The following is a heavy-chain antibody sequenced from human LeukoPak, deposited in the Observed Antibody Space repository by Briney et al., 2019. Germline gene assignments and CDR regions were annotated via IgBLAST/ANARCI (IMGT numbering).Heavy chain of an antibody. D-gene: IGHD5-18*01. CDR2: VKGDGRTT. CDR3: ATGHSYGYDY. CDR1: GLTFSDFW. J-gene: IGHJ4*02. V-gene: IGHV3-74*01. Sequence: GGSLRLSCAASGLTFSDFWMHWVRQPPGKGLVWVALVKGDGRTTIYADSVKGRFTISRDNAKNPLYLHMNSLRADDSGVYYCATGHSYGYDYWGQGVLVTVSS.